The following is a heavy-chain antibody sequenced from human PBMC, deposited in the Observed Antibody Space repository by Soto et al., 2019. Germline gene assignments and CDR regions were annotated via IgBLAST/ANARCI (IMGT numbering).Heavy chain of an antibody. V-gene: IGHV1-69*01. CDR3: VPSQPSAIVGRPGMDV. Sequence: QVQLVQSGAEVKKPGSSVKVSCKASGDTFSRYAITWVRQAPGQGLEWMGGVIPLFRTTNYAQKFQGRVTINADESTTTAYMELSDLTSEQTAVYYCVPSQPSAIVGRPGMDVLGQGTTVTVSS. CDR1: GDTFSRYA. D-gene: IGHD6-6*01. CDR2: VIPLFRTT. J-gene: IGHJ6*02.